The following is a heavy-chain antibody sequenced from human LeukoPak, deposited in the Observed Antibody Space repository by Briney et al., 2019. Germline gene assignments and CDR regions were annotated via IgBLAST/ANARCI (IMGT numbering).Heavy chain of an antibody. Sequence: SGGSLRLSCAASGFTFSSYYMNWVRQAPGKGLEWVSSISRSGNYTYYADSVKGRFTISRDNAKNSLYLQMNSLRAEDTAVYYCTIVSYADGGYFDYWGQGTLVTVSS. CDR1: GFTFSSYY. CDR3: TIVSYADGGYFDY. J-gene: IGHJ4*02. V-gene: IGHV3-21*01. CDR2: ISRSGNYT. D-gene: IGHD3-16*01.